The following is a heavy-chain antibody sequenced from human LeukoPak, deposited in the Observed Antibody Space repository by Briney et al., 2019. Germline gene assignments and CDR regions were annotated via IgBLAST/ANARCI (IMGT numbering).Heavy chain of an antibody. Sequence: GASVKVSCKASGYTFTGYYMHWVRQAPGQGLEWMGWINAGNGNTKYSQKFQGRVTITRDTSASTAYMELSSLRSEDTAVYYCARAGGDSSGYYLDYWGQGTLVTVSS. CDR2: INAGNGNT. CDR1: GYTFTGYY. V-gene: IGHV1-3*01. CDR3: ARAGGDSSGYYLDY. J-gene: IGHJ4*02. D-gene: IGHD3-22*01.